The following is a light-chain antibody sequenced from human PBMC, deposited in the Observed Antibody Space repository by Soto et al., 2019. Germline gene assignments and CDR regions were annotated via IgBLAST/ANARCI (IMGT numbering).Light chain of an antibody. CDR2: DVS. CDR3: SAYTISMDVL. CDR1: SSDVGGYNY. Sequence: QSALTQPASVSGSPGQSITISCTGTSSDVGGYNYVSWYQQHPGKAPKLMIYDVSNRPSGVSNRFSGSKSGNTASLTISGRQSEDEADYYCSAYTISMDVLFGGGTKLTV. J-gene: IGLJ2*01. V-gene: IGLV2-14*01.